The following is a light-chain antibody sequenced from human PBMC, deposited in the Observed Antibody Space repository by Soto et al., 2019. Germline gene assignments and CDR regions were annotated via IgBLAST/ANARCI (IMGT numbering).Light chain of an antibody. CDR2: EVS. CDR1: SSDVGGYNY. CDR3: SSYTSSNTLV. Sequence: QSALTQPASVYGSPGQSITISCTGTSSDVGGYNYVSWYQQHPGKAPKLMIYEVSNRPSGVSNRFSGSKSGNTASLTISGLQAEDEADYYCSSYTSSNTLVFGGGTKVTVL. V-gene: IGLV2-14*01. J-gene: IGLJ2*01.